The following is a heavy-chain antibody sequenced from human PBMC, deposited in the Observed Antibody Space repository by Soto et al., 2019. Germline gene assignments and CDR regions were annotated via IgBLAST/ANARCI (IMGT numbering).Heavy chain of an antibody. D-gene: IGHD2-15*01. Sequence: SETLSLTCTVSGGSVSSGSYYWIWIRQPPGKGLEWIGYIYYSGSTNYNPSLKSRVTISVDTSKNQFSLRLSSVTAADTAVYYCARVSVAATLLWWFDPWGQGTLVTVSS. J-gene: IGHJ5*02. V-gene: IGHV4-61*01. CDR1: GGSVSSGSYY. CDR3: ARVSVAATLLWWFDP. CDR2: IYYSGST.